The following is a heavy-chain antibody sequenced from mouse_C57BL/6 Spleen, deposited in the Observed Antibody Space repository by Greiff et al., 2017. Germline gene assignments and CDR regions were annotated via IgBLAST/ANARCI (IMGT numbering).Heavy chain of an antibody. Sequence: EVKLVESGEGLVKPGGSLKLSCAASGFTFSSYAMSWVRQTPEKRLEWVAYISSGGDYIYYADTVKGRFTISRDNARNTLYLQMSSLKSEDTAMYYCTREYYGSSYEYFDVWGTGTTVTVSS. D-gene: IGHD1-1*01. J-gene: IGHJ1*03. CDR1: GFTFSSYA. CDR2: ISSGGDYI. V-gene: IGHV5-9-1*02. CDR3: TREYYGSSYEYFDV.